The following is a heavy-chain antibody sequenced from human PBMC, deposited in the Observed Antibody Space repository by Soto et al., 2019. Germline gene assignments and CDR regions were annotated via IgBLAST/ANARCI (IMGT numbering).Heavy chain of an antibody. V-gene: IGHV4-34*01. D-gene: IGHD1-1*01. CDR1: GESFSGYF. CDR2: INHSGST. CDR3: TRGGDAYKNGH. Sequence: SETLSLTCAVYGESFSGYFWSWIRQPPGEGLEWIGEINHSGSTNYNPSLKSRVTISVDTSKNQFSLKLTSVNAADTAVYYCTRGGDAYKNGHWGQGTLVTVSS. J-gene: IGHJ4*02.